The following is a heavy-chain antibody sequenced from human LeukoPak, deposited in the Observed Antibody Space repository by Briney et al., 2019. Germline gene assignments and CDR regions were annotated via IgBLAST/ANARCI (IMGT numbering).Heavy chain of an antibody. J-gene: IGHJ6*02. CDR1: GGSISSYC. CDR3: AIHYYYYGMDV. V-gene: IGHV4-59*08. Sequence: SETLSLTCTVSGGSISSYCWSWIRQPPGKGLEWSGYIYYSGSTNYNTSLKSRVTISVDTSKNQFSLKLSSVTAADTAVYSCAIHYYYYGMDVWGQGTTVTVSS. CDR2: IYYSGST.